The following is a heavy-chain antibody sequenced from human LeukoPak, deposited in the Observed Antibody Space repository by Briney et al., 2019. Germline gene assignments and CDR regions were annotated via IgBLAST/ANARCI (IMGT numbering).Heavy chain of an antibody. V-gene: IGHV1-2*02. CDR2: INPNSGGT. Sequence: ASVKVSCKASGYTFTVYYIHWVRQAPGQGLEWVGWINPNSGGTNYAQKFQGSVTITRDTSISTAYMELSRLRSDDTAVYYCAKVGGYGSGSHFDYWGQGTLVTVSS. CDR1: GYTFTVYY. CDR3: AKVGGYGSGSHFDY. J-gene: IGHJ4*02. D-gene: IGHD3-10*01.